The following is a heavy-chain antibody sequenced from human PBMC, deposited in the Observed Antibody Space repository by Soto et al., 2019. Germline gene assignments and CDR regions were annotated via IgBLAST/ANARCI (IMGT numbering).Heavy chain of an antibody. Sequence: GESLKISCKGSGYSFTSYWIGWVRQMPGKGLEWMGIIYPGDSDTRYSLSFQGQFALSADKSISTAYLQWSSLKASDTAMYSCARTGRALEYLGVATYYYYYYMDVWGKGTTVTVSS. V-gene: IGHV5-51*01. D-gene: IGHD3-3*01. CDR3: ARTGRALEYLGVATYYYYYYMDV. CDR2: IYPGDSDT. CDR1: GYSFTSYW. J-gene: IGHJ6*03.